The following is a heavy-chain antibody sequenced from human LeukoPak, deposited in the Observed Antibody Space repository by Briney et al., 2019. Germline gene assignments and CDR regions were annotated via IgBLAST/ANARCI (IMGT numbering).Heavy chain of an antibody. J-gene: IGHJ4*02. CDR1: GFTFSSYA. CDR3: ARDHDSGSYSDY. D-gene: IGHD3-10*01. CDR2: ISYDGGNK. Sequence: GGSLRLSCAASGFTFSSYAMHWVRQAPGKGLEWVAVISYDGGNKYYADSVKGRFTISRDNSKNTLYLQMNSLRAEDTAVYYCARDHDSGSYSDYWGQGTLVTVSS. V-gene: IGHV3-30*04.